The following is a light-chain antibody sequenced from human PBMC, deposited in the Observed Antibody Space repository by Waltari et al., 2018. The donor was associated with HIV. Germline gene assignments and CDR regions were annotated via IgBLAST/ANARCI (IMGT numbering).Light chain of an antibody. V-gene: IGLV2-14*03. J-gene: IGLJ3*02. CDR2: DVT. CDR3: CSYTTSITFV. CDR1: RSAVGYYNY. Sequence: QSALTQPASVSGSPGQSITLSCTRSRSAVGYYNYVSWYQQHPGKAPRLIIFDVTNRPSGVSDRFSGSKSGNTASLTISGLQPEDEADYYCCSYTTSITFVFGGGTKLTVL.